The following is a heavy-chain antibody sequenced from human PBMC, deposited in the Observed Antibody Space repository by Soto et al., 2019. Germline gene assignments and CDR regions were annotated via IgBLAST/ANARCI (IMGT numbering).Heavy chain of an antibody. Sequence: EVQLLESGGGLVQPGGSLRLSCAASGFIFSSYAMSWVRQAPGKGREWVSAISGSGTTAYYADSVKGRSTVSRDNSKKTNDLQMNSLCAEDTAVYYCSKTTEGWFSAFDLLGQGTMVTVSS. CDR3: SKTTEGWFSAFDL. CDR1: GFIFSSYA. V-gene: IGHV3-23*01. D-gene: IGHD6-19*01. J-gene: IGHJ3*01. CDR2: ISGSGTTA.